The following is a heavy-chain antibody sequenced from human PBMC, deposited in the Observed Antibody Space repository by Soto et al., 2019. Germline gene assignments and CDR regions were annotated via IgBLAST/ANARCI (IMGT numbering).Heavy chain of an antibody. CDR2: ISYDGSNK. CDR3: AKDLSGITGILRV. V-gene: IGHV3-30*18. J-gene: IGHJ6*02. Sequence: QVQLVASGGGVVQPGRSLRLSCAASGFTFSSYGMHWVRQAPGKGLEWVAVISYDGSNKYYADSVKGRFTISRDNSKNTLYLQMNSLRAEDTAVYYCAKDLSGITGILRVWGQGTTGTVS. D-gene: IGHD1-20*01. CDR1: GFTFSSYG.